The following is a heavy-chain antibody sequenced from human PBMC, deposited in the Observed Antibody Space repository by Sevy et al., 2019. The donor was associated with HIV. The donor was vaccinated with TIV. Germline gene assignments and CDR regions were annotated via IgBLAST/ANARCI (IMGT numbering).Heavy chain of an antibody. J-gene: IGHJ3*02. CDR1: GGSINSDH. CDR2: VYYTGGT. CDR3: ERRNDFDI. V-gene: IGHV4-59*08. Sequence: SETLSLTCTVSGGSINSDHWNWIRQPPGKGLEWIGYVYYTGGTNYNPSLKNRVTISVDRNKNQFSLKLTSVTAADTAVYYCERRNDFDIWGQGTMVTVSS.